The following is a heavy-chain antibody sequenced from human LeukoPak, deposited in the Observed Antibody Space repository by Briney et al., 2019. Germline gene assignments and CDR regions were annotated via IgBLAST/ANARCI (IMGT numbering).Heavy chain of an antibody. CDR2: INHSGST. Sequence: SETLSLTCAVYGGSFSGYYWSWIRQPPGKGLEWIGEINHSGSTNYNPSLKSRVTISVDTSKNQFSLKVNSVTAADTAVYYCARSPGYSSGWGVPWGQGTLVTVSS. CDR1: GGSFSGYY. J-gene: IGHJ5*02. CDR3: ARSPGYSSGWGVP. D-gene: IGHD6-19*01. V-gene: IGHV4-34*01.